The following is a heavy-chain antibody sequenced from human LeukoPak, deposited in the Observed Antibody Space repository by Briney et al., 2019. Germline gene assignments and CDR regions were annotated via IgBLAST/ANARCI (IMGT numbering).Heavy chain of an antibody. D-gene: IGHD6-13*01. V-gene: IGHV7-4-1*02. CDR3: ARVKAGGHAKAAAAPGFDY. Sequence: ASVKVSCKASGYTFTSYAMNWVRQAPGQGLEWMGWINTNTGNPTYAQGFTGRFVFSLDTSVSTAYLQISSLKAEDTAVYYCARVKAGGHAKAAAAPGFDYWGQGTLVTVSS. CDR2: INTNTGNP. CDR1: GYTFTSYA. J-gene: IGHJ4*02.